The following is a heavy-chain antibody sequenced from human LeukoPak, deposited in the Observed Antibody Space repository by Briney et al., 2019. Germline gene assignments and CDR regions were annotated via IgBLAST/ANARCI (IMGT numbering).Heavy chain of an antibody. J-gene: IGHJ4*02. Sequence: SETLSLTCTVSGASISHYYWSWIRQPPERVLEWMGHVHTSGGSTYYPSLKTRFTMSIDTSTSQLSLNLASVTDADTAVYFCASLGSYHDFWGQGALVTVSS. CDR1: GASISHYY. D-gene: IGHD1-26*01. CDR2: VHTSGGS. CDR3: ASLGSYHDF. V-gene: IGHV4-4*09.